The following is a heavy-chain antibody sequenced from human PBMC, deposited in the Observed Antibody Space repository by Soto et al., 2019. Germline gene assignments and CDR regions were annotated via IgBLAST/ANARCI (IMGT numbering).Heavy chain of an antibody. V-gene: IGHV4-34*01. Sequence: QVQLQQWGAGLLKPSETLSLTCAVYGGSFSGYYWSWIRQPPGKGLEWIGAINHSGSTNYNPSLESRVTISVDTSQNQFSLKLSSVTAADTAVYYGARGNSYYYYGMDVWGQGTTVTVSS. J-gene: IGHJ6*02. CDR2: INHSGST. CDR1: GGSFSGYY. CDR3: ARGNSYYYYGMDV.